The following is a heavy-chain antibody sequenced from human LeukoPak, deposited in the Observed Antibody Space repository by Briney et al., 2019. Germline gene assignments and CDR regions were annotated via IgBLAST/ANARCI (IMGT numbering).Heavy chain of an antibody. J-gene: IGHJ6*02. CDR1: GGSIRSAAYY. Sequence: SETLSLTCTVSGGSIRSAAYYWSWIRPPPGKGLEWIGYIYYSGSTYYNPSLKSRVTISVDTSKNQFSLKLSSVTAADTAVYYCARENFWLPKYYYGMDVWGQGTTVTVSS. V-gene: IGHV4-31*03. CDR2: IYYSGST. D-gene: IGHD3-3*01. CDR3: ARENFWLPKYYYGMDV.